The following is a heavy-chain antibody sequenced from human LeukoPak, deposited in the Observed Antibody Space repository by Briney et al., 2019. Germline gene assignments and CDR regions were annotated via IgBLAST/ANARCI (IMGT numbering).Heavy chain of an antibody. CDR3: ARVSMVRGVIITLHFDY. CDR1: GFTFSSSS. CDR2: ISSSSRYI. V-gene: IGHV3-21*01. D-gene: IGHD3-10*01. Sequence: SGGSLRLSCAASGFTFSSSSMNCVRQAPGKGLGWGSSISSSSRYIYYASSVKGRFTISRDNAKNSLYLQMNSLRAEDTAVYYCARVSMVRGVIITLHFDYWGQGTLVTVSS. J-gene: IGHJ4*02.